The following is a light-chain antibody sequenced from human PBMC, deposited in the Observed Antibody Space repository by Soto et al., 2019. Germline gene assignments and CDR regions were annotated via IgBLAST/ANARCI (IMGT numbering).Light chain of an antibody. CDR1: SSDVGHYNY. J-gene: IGLJ3*02. Sequence: ALTQPPSASGSPGQSVTISCTGTSSDVGHYNYVSWYQQQPGKAPKLIIYEVSKRPSGVPDRFSGSKSGNTASLTVSGLQAEDEADYYCNSYGGSNNLVFGGGTKVTVL. V-gene: IGLV2-8*01. CDR3: NSYGGSNNLV. CDR2: EVS.